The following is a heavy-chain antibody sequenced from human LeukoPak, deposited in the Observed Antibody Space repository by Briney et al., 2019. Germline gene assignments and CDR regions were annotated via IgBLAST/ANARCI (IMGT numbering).Heavy chain of an antibody. CDR1: GGSISSSSYY. CDR2: IYYSGST. Sequence: SETLSLTCTVSGGSISSSSYYWGWIRQPPGKGLEWIGSIYYSGSTYYNPSLKSRVTMSVDTPKNQFSLKLSSVTAADTAVYYCARGRGYCSGGSCYSPHYYYYYGMDVWGQGTTVTVSS. J-gene: IGHJ6*02. CDR3: ARGRGYCSGGSCYSPHYYYYYGMDV. V-gene: IGHV4-39*07. D-gene: IGHD2-15*01.